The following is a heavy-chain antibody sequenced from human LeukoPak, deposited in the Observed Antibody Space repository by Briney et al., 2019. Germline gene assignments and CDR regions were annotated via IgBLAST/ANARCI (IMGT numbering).Heavy chain of an antibody. D-gene: IGHD3-3*01. J-gene: IGHJ6*03. Sequence: GGSLRLSCAASGFTFSNAWMSWVRQAPGKGLEWVARIKSKTDGGTTDYAAPVKGRFTISRDDSKNTLYLQMNSLKTEDTAVYYCTTDPNLPYYDFPYYYYYMDVWGKGTTVTVSS. V-gene: IGHV3-15*01. CDR2: IKSKTDGGTT. CDR1: GFTFSNAW. CDR3: TTDPNLPYYDFPYYYYYMDV.